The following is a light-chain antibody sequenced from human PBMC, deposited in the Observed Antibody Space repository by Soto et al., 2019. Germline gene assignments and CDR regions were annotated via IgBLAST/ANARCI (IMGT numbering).Light chain of an antibody. Sequence: EIVMTHSQATLSVSPGERVTLSCRASQSVGHNLAWYPQKTGQVPRLLIPGASTRATGIPARFSGSGSGTEFTLTISSLQSEDFAVYYCHQCESWPRTFVQGTNLEIK. CDR2: GAS. V-gene: IGKV3-15*01. CDR3: HQCESWPRT. CDR1: QSVGHN. J-gene: IGKJ2*01.